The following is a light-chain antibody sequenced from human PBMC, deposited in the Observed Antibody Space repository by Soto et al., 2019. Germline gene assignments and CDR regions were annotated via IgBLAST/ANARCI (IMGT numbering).Light chain of an antibody. V-gene: IGKV3-11*01. CDR2: LAS. J-gene: IGKJ1*01. CDR3: HQRQRWPRT. Sequence: EIVLTQSPATLSSFPGDRVTLSCRASQAVNTRLAWYQHKPGQAPRLLIYLASNRAAGVPARFSGSGSGTDFTLTISDVEPEDFAVHYCHQRQRWPRTFGQGSKVDIX. CDR1: QAVNTR.